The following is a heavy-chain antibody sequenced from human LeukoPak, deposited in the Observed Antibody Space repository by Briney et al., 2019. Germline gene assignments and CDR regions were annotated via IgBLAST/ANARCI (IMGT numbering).Heavy chain of an antibody. CDR3: AKAFCSEKQCALDS. Sequence: GGSLRLSCAASGFTFSAHYMDWVRQAPGKGLEWVGRIREKVNSYTTVYAASVKGRFTISRDDSTNSVFLQMNSLKTEDTAVYYCAKAFCSEKQCALDSWGQGTLVSVSS. D-gene: IGHD3-3*01. CDR1: GFTFSAHY. V-gene: IGHV3-72*01. J-gene: IGHJ4*02. CDR2: IREKVNSYTT.